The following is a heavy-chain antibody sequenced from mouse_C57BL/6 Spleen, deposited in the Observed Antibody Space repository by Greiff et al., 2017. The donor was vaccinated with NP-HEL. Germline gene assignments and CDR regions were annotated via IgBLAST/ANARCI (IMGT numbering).Heavy chain of an antibody. V-gene: IGHV1-18*01. CDR3: ALYYEYPDWYFDV. D-gene: IGHD2-4*01. CDR2: INPNNGGT. Sequence: EVKLQQSGPELVKPGASVKIPCKASGYTFTDYNMDWVKQSHGKSLEWIGDINPNNGGTIYNQKFKGKATLTVDKSSSTAYMQLRSLTSEDTAVYYCALYYEYPDWYFDVWGTGTTVTVSS. CDR1: GYTFTDYN. J-gene: IGHJ1*03.